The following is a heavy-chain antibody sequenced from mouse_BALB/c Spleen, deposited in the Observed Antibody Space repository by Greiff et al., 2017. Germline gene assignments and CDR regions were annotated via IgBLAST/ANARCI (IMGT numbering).Heavy chain of an antibody. CDR3: DSHDYDYAMDY. V-gene: IGHV14-1*02. D-gene: IGHD2-4*01. Sequence: EVQLQQSGAELVRPGALVKLSCKASGFNIKDYYMHWVKQRPEQGLEWIGWIDPENGNTIYDPKFQGKASITADTSSNTAYLQLSSLTSEDTAVYYCDSHDYDYAMDYWGQGTTVPVSS. CDR1: GFNIKDYY. J-gene: IGHJ4*01. CDR2: IDPENGNT.